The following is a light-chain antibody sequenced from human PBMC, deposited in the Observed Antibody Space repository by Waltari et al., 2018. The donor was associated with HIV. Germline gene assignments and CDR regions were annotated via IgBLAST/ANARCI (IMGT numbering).Light chain of an antibody. J-gene: IGLJ2*01. CDR3: GTWDSSLSVVV. Sequence: QSVLTQPPAVSAAPRQMHTISCLGNSSNNANNPVSRYQQLPRTAPKLLIYDNNKRPSGIPDRFSGSKSGTSATLGITGLQTADEADYYCGTWDSSLSVVVFGGGTKLTVL. CDR1: SSNNANNP. CDR2: DNN. V-gene: IGLV1-51*01.